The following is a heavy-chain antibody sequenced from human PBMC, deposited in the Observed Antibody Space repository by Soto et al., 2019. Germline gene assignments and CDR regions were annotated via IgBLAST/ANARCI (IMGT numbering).Heavy chain of an antibody. J-gene: IGHJ5*02. CDR2: INAGNGNT. D-gene: IGHD6-19*01. Sequence: ASVKVSCKASGYTFTSYVIHWVRQAPGQRLEWMGWINAGNGNTKYSQKFQGRVTMTRDTSTSTVYMELSSLRSEDTAVYYCARHRIAVAGKGGDWFDPWGQGTLVTVSS. CDR3: ARHRIAVAGKGGDWFDP. CDR1: GYTFTSYV. V-gene: IGHV1-3*01.